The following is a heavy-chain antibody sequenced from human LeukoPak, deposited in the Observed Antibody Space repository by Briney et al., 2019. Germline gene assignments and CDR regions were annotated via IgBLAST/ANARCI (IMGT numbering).Heavy chain of an antibody. D-gene: IGHD3-22*01. J-gene: IGHJ1*01. CDR3: ARDYYDSSGYYWGYFQH. V-gene: IGHV3-30-3*01. CDR1: GFTFSSYV. CDR2: ISYDGSNK. Sequence: GRSLRLSCAASGFTFSSYVMHWVRQAPGKGLEWVAVISYDGSNKYYADSVKGRFTISRDNSKNTLYLQMNSLRAEDTAVYYCARDYYDSSGYYWGYFQHWGQGTLVTVSS.